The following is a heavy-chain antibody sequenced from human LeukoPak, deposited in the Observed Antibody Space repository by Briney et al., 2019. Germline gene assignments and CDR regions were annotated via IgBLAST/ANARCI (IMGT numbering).Heavy chain of an antibody. J-gene: IGHJ6*02. CDR1: GGSFSGYY. CDR2: INHSGST. D-gene: IGHD3-3*01. Sequence: SETLSLTCAVYGGSFSGYYWSWIRQPPGKGLEWIGEINHSGSTNYNPSLKSRVTISVDTSKNQFSLRLSSVTAPDTAVYYCARGESYYDFDLYYYYGMDVWGQGTTVTVSS. CDR3: ARGESYYDFDLYYYYGMDV. V-gene: IGHV4-34*01.